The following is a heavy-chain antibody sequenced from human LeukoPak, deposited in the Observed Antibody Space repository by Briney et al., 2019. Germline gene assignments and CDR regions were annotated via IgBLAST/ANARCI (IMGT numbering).Heavy chain of an antibody. V-gene: IGHV1-2*02. CDR3: ASLNYYDSSGYYRLVHFQH. Sequence: ASVKVSCKASGYTFTGYYMHWVRQAPRQGLEWMGWINPNSGGTNYAQKFQGRVTMTRDTSISTAYMELSRLRSDDTAVYYCASLNYYDSSGYYRLVHFQHWGQGTLVTVSS. J-gene: IGHJ1*01. D-gene: IGHD3-22*01. CDR2: INPNSGGT. CDR1: GYTFTGYY.